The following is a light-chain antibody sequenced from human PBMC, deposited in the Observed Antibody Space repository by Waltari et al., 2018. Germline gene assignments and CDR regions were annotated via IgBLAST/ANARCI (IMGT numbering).Light chain of an antibody. CDR2: WAS. CDR1: QSVLYSSNNKNY. V-gene: IGKV4-1*01. Sequence: DIVMTQSPDSLAVSLGERATINCKSSQSVLYSSNNKNYLAWYQQKPGQPPKLLIYWASSRESGVPDRVSGSGSGTDFTLTISSLQAEDVAVYYCQQYDSTPQTFGQGTKVEIK. J-gene: IGKJ1*01. CDR3: QQYDSTPQT.